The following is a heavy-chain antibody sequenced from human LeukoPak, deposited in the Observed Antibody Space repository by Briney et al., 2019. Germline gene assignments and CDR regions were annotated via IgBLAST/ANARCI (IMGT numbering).Heavy chain of an antibody. CDR2: ISYDGSNK. J-gene: IGHJ4*02. CDR3: ARDSHILTGYYDY. D-gene: IGHD3-9*01. CDR1: GFTFSSYA. V-gene: IGHV3-30*04. Sequence: PGRSLRLSRAASGFTFSSYAMHWVRQAPGKGLEWVAVISYDGSNKYYADSVKGRFTISRDNSKNTLYLQMNSLRAEDTAVYYCARDSHILTGYYDYWGQGTLVTVSS.